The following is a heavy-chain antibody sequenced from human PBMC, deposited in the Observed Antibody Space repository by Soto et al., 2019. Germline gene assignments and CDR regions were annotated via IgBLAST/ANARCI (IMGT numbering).Heavy chain of an antibody. CDR3: ASEAPPVLRFLEWSPPPYGMDV. Sequence: GASVKVSCKASGYTFTSYYMHWVRQAPGQGLEWMGIINPSGGSTSYAQKFQGRVTMTRDTSTSTVYMELSSLRSEDTAVYYCASEAPPVLRFLEWSPPPYGMDVWGQGTTVTVSS. CDR2: INPSGGST. J-gene: IGHJ6*02. D-gene: IGHD3-3*01. CDR1: GYTFTSYY. V-gene: IGHV1-46*01.